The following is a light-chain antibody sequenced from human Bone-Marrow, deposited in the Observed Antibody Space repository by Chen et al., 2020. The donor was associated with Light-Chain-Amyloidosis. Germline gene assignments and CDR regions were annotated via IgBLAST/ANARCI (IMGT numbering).Light chain of an antibody. CDR1: DIGSKS. J-gene: IGLJ2*01. CDR3: QVWDIRSAHVA. V-gene: IGLV3-21*02. CDR2: DDS. Sequence: SYVLTQAPSVSVAPGQTAAIPCGGKDIGSKSVHWYQQKPGQGPVVVVHDDSDRPSGIPERFSGSNSGNTASRTISRVEVGDEADYYCQVWDIRSAHVAFVGGTKLTVL.